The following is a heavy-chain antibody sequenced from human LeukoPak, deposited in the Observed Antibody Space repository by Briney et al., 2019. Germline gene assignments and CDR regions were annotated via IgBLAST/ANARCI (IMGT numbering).Heavy chain of an antibody. D-gene: IGHD5-24*01. J-gene: IGHJ6*02. CDR3: ATGMATMGRAYYYYAMDV. CDR2: FDPEDDET. Sequence: ASVKVSCKVSGYTLTELPIHWVRQAPGKGLEWMGSFDPEDDETLYAQKFQGRVTMTEDTSTDTACMELSSLRSEDTAVYYCATGMATMGRAYYYYAMDVWGQGTTVTVSS. V-gene: IGHV1-24*01. CDR1: GYTLTELP.